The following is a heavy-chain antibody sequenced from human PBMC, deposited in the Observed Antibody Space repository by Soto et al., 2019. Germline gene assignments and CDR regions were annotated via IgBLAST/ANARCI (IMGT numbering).Heavy chain of an antibody. J-gene: IGHJ4*02. CDR2: IFSSDER. CDR3: ARIIGGSYEADY. D-gene: IGHD5-18*01. V-gene: IGHV2-26*01. CDR1: GFSLNNARLG. Sequence: SGPTLVNPTETLTLTCTVSGFSLNNARLGVTWIRQPPGKALEWLAHIFSSDERSYSTSLKSRLSNSKGTSKSQVVLTLTNMDPVDTATYYCARIIGGSYEADYWGQGTLVTVSS.